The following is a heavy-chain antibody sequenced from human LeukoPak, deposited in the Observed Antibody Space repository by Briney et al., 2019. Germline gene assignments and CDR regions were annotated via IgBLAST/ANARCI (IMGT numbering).Heavy chain of an antibody. V-gene: IGHV1-69*05. CDR1: GGTFSSYA. D-gene: IGHD4/OR15-4a*01. CDR3: ARDEDYGAIKPLFDP. CDR2: IIPIFGTA. J-gene: IGHJ5*02. Sequence: SVKVSCKASGGTFSSYAISWVRQAPGQGLEWMGRIIPIFGTANYAQKFQGRVTITTDESTSTAYMELSSLRSADTAVYYCARDEDYGAIKPLFDPWGQGTLVTVSS.